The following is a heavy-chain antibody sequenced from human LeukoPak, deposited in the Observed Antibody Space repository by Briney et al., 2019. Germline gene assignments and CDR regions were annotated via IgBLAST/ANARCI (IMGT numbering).Heavy chain of an antibody. CDR1: GFTFSNYG. D-gene: IGHD3-16*02. Sequence: GRSLRLSCAASGFTFSNYGIHWVRQAPGKGLEWVAVMWYDGTNKYYADAVKGRFTISRDNSKNTLYLQMNSLRAEDTAVYYCAKLGASYDYVWGSYRAFDYWGQGTLVTVSS. J-gene: IGHJ4*02. V-gene: IGHV3-33*06. CDR2: MWYDGTNK. CDR3: AKLGASYDYVWGSYRAFDY.